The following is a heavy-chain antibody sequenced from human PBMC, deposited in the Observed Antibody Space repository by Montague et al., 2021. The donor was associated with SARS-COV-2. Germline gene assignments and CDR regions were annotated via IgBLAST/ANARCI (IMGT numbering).Heavy chain of an antibody. CDR1: GGSISSYY. Sequence: SETLSLTCTVSGGSISSYYWSWIRQPPGKGLEWIGYIHYSGSPNYNPSLKSRVTISVDTSKNQFSLKLSSVTAADTAVYYCARVFPRWLQFDPYFDYWGQGTLVTVSS. CDR2: IHYSGSP. J-gene: IGHJ4*02. D-gene: IGHD5-24*01. CDR3: ARVFPRWLQFDPYFDY. V-gene: IGHV4-59*01.